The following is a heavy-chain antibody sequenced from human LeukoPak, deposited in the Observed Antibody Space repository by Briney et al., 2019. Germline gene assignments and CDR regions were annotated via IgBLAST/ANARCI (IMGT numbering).Heavy chain of an antibody. CDR3: AKANNDYVWGNYRSFDS. J-gene: IGHJ4*02. V-gene: IGHV3-23*01. D-gene: IGHD3-16*02. Sequence: GGSLRLSRAASGFTFSSYAMSWVRQAPGTGLEWVSSISGSTGSTYYADSVKGRFTISGDNSKNTLYLQMNSLRAEDTAVYYCAKANNDYVWGNYRSFDSWGQGTLVTVSS. CDR1: GFTFSSYA. CDR2: ISGSTGST.